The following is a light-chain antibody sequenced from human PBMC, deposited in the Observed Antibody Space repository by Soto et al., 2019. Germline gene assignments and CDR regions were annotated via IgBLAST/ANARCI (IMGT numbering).Light chain of an antibody. CDR3: HQYCSSPGT. V-gene: IGKV3-20*01. CDR2: GGS. CDR1: QSVSSNF. Sequence: EIVLTPSPGTLSLSPGERATLSCRASQSVSSNFLAWYQQKPGQAPKLLISGGSSRATGIPDRFSGSGSGTDFTLTITKLEPEDFAEYSCHQYCSSPGTFGQGSKLEIK. J-gene: IGKJ2*01.